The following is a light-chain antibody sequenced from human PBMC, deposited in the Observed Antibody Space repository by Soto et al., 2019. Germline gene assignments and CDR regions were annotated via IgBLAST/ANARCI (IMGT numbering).Light chain of an antibody. CDR3: KQALQTPCA. Sequence: DIVMTQSPLSLPVTPGEPASISCRSTQSLLHTNGNNYLDWYLQKPGQSPQVLIYVGSNRASGIPDRVSGSGSGTDFTLKNSRVEAENVGLYYCKQALQTPCAVGQGTKVEIK. CDR2: VGS. CDR1: QSLLHTNGNNY. V-gene: IGKV2-28*01. J-gene: IGKJ1*01.